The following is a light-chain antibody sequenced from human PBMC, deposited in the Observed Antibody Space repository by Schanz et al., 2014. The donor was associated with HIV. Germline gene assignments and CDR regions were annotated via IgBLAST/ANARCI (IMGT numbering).Light chain of an antibody. J-gene: IGLJ2*01. Sequence: QSALTQPPSASGSPGHSVTISCTGTSSDVGAYNSVSWYQQHPGKAPKLMIYEVNKRPSGVPDRFSGSKSGNTASLTVSGLQAEDEADYYCSSYAGNNNLVFGGGTKLTVL. V-gene: IGLV2-8*01. CDR1: SSDVGAYNS. CDR3: SSYAGNNNLV. CDR2: EVN.